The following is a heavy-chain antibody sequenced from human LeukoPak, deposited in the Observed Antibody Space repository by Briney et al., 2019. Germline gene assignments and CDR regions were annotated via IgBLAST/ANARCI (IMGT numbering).Heavy chain of an antibody. V-gene: IGHV3-30*02. CDR3: AKDTCDGCGYWDD. Sequence: GGALRLSCAASGFTFSPFCMLWVRQAPRRGLEGVAIREADGSNIDAAEAVEARFTVSRDNSTNPLSMEMNSLRAEDTAVYYCAKDTCDGCGYWDDWGQGTLVTVSS. J-gene: IGHJ4*02. CDR2: READGSNI. D-gene: IGHD3-22*01. CDR1: GFTFSPFC.